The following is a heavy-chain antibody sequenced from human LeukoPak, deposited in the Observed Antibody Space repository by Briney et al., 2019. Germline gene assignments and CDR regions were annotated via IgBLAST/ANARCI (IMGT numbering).Heavy chain of an antibody. V-gene: IGHV4-59*01. CDR1: GDSISGYY. J-gene: IGHJ4*02. CDR3: ARLRGNYFPDY. Sequence: SETLSLTCTVSGDSISGYYWTWIRQPPGKGLEWIGYIYYSGSINYNPSLKSRITISVDTSKNQFSLRLSSVTAADTAVYYCARLRGNYFPDYWGQGTLDTVSS. D-gene: IGHD2/OR15-2a*01. CDR2: IYYSGSI.